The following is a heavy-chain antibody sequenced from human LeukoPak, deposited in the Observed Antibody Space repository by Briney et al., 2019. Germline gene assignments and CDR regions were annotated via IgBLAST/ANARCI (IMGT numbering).Heavy chain of an antibody. V-gene: IGHV3-30-3*01. J-gene: IGHJ4*02. CDR1: GFTFSSYA. CDR3: ARGYCSSTSCYDTDY. CDR2: ISYDGSNK. Sequence: GRSLRLSCAASGFTFSSYAMHWVRQAPGKGLEWVAVISYDGSNKYYADSVKGRFTISRDNSKNTLYLQMNSLRAEDTAVHYCARGYCSSTSCYDTDYWGQGTLVTVSS. D-gene: IGHD2-2*01.